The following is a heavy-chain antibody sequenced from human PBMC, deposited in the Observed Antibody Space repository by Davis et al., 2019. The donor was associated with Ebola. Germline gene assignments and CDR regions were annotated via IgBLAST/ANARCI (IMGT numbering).Heavy chain of an antibody. J-gene: IGHJ6*02. V-gene: IGHV3-74*01. CDR2: VNNDWSST. Sequence: ESLKISCAASGFTFNHYWIHWVRQAPGKGLVWVSYVNNDWSSTTYADSVKGRFTITRDNSKNTLDLQMTSLRAEDTAVYYCAKGRSKGITIFGVVIRDYYGMDVWGQGTTVTVSS. CDR1: GFTFNHYW. CDR3: AKGRSKGITIFGVVIRDYYGMDV. D-gene: IGHD3-3*01.